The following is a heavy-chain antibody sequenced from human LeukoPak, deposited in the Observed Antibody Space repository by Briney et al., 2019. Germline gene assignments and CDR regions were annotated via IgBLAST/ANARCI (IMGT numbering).Heavy chain of an antibody. V-gene: IGHV3-23*01. CDR2: ISGSGGST. D-gene: IGHD3-9*01. CDR3: AKDGIRYFDWLAI. Sequence: GSLRLSCAASGFTFSSYAMSWVRQAPGKGLEWVSAISGSGGSTYYADSVKGRFTISGDNSKNTLYLQMNSLRAEDTAVYYRAKDGIRYFDWLAIWGQGTMVTVSS. J-gene: IGHJ3*02. CDR1: GFTFSSYA.